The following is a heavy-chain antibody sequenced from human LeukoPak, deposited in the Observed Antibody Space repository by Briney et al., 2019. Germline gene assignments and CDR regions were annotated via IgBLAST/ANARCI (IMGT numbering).Heavy chain of an antibody. CDR1: GFTFSSYW. CDR2: INSDGSST. Sequence: GGSLRLSCAASGFTFSSYWMHWVRHAPGKGLVWVSRINSDGSSTTYADSVKGRFTISRDNAKNTLYLQMSSLRAEDTAVYYCARARYVWGSYRSAPLYFDYWGQGTLVTVSS. D-gene: IGHD3-16*02. CDR3: ARARYVWGSYRSAPLYFDY. J-gene: IGHJ4*02. V-gene: IGHV3-74*01.